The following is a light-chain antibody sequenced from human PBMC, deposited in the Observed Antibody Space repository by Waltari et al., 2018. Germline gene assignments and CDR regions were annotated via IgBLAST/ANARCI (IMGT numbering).Light chain of an antibody. CDR3: TSYTDSDNLV. J-gene: IGLJ3*02. V-gene: IGLV2-8*01. CDR1: SSDIGSLNY. CDR2: EVV. Sequence: QSALTQPPSASGSLGQSVTLSCTGTSSDIGSLNYVSWYQHRPGNAPKLVIFEVVKRPSGVPDRFSGSKSGSTASLTVSGLQADDEADYYCTSYTDSDNLVFGGGTNLAVL.